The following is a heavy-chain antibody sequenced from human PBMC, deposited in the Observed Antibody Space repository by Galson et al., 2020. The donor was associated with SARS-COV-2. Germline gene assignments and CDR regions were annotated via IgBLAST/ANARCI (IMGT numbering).Heavy chain of an antibody. Sequence: GESLKISCAASGFTFSSYGMHWVRQAPGKGLEWVSSITNNGSNKYYADSVKGRFTISRDNAKNSLYLQMNSLRAEDTAVYYCAKAGCSRSRCNERGYYYYYYYMDVWGKGTTVTSSS. J-gene: IGHJ6*03. D-gene: IGHD2-2*01. CDR1: GFTFSSYG. CDR3: AKAGCSRSRCNERGYYYYYYYMDV. V-gene: IGHV3-21*01. CDR2: ITNNGSNK.